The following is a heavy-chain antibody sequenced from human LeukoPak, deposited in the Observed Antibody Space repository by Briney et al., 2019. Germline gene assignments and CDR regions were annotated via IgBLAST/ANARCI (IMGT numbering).Heavy chain of an antibody. CDR3: ARAAIAAAYYYMDV. V-gene: IGHV1-18*04. J-gene: IGHJ6*03. CDR1: GYTFTGYY. CDR2: ISAYNGNT. Sequence: ASVKVSCKASGYTFTGYYMHWVRQAPGQGLEWMGWISAYNGNTNYAQKLQGRVTMTTDTSTSTAYMELRSLRSDDTAVYYCARAAIAAAYYYMDVWGKGTTVTVSS. D-gene: IGHD6-13*01.